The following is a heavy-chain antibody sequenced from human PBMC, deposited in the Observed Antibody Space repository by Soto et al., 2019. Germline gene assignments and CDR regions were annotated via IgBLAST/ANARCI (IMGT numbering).Heavy chain of an antibody. J-gene: IGHJ4*02. V-gene: IGHV1-69*02. CDR2: IIPILGIA. CDR1: GGTFSSYT. CDR3: ASAGGYTRTGFDY. Sequence: GASVKVSCKASGGTFSSYTISWVRQAPGQGLEWMGRIIPILGIANYAQKFQGRVTITADKSTSTAYMELSSLRSEDTAVYYCASAGGYTRTGFDYWGQGTLVTVSS. D-gene: IGHD5-18*01.